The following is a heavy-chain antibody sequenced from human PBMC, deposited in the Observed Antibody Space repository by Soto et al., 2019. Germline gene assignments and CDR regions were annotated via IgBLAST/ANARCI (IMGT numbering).Heavy chain of an antibody. V-gene: IGHV3-33*01. CDR2: IWHDGSIK. Sequence: QVQLVESGGGVVQPGRSLRLSCAASGFTFSRYGMHWVRQAPGKGLEGVAVIWHDGSIKYYADSVKGRFTISRDNSKNTLYLQMNSLRAEDTAVYYCARDPVSDSSSWFFDYWGQGTLVTVSS. CDR1: GFTFSRYG. CDR3: ARDPVSDSSSWFFDY. D-gene: IGHD6-13*01. J-gene: IGHJ4*02.